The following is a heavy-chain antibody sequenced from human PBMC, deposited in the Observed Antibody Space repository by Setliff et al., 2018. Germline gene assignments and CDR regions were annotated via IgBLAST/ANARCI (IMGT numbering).Heavy chain of an antibody. CDR2: IYSGDSDT. CDR3: ARLGEFDAFDI. D-gene: IGHD3-10*01. Sequence: PGESLKISCKGSGYIFTNYWIGWVRQMPGKGLEWMGVIYSGDSDTRYSPSFQGQVTMSADKSISTAYLQWGSLKASDTAMYYCARLGEFDAFDIWGQGTTVTVSS. CDR1: GYIFTNYW. V-gene: IGHV5-51*01. J-gene: IGHJ3*02.